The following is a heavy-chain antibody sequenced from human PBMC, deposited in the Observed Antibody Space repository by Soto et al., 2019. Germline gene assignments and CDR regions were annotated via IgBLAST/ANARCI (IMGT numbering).Heavy chain of an antibody. V-gene: IGHV3-33*01. J-gene: IGHJ6*02. CDR3: ARDDEYSGNGMDV. CDR2: ILNDGSNR. CDR1: GFTFSNYG. Sequence: QVQLVESGGGVVQPGRSLRLSCAASGFTFSNYGMHWVRQAPGKGLEWVAVILNDGSNRYHADSVKDRFTISRDNWKNTLYVQMNSLRAEDTAVYYCARDDEYSGNGMDVWGQGTTVTVS. D-gene: IGHD3-10*01.